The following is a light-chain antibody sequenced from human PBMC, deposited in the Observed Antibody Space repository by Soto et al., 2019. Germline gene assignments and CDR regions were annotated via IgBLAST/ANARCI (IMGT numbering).Light chain of an antibody. J-gene: IGKJ2*01. CDR3: QKYGSSPLYT. CDR2: GAS. Sequence: EIVVTQSPGTLSLSPGERATLSCRASQSVSSSYLAWYQQKPGQAPRLLIYGASSRATGIPARFSGSGSGTDFTLTISRLEPEDFAVYYCQKYGSSPLYTFGQWTKLEIK. V-gene: IGKV3-20*01. CDR1: QSVSSSY.